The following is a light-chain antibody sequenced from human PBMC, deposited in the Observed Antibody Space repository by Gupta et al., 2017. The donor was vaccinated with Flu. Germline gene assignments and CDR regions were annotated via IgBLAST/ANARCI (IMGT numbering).Light chain of an antibody. CDR2: AAS. CDR1: QGIGTD. J-gene: IGKJ2*01. Sequence: QAPSSLWTSVGDRVTITCRASQGIGTDFGWYLQKPGKAPKLLIYAASTLHSGVPSRFSGSGSGTDFTLTISSLQPEDFATYYCLQYYNYPYTFGEGTKLEIK. CDR3: LQYYNYPYT. V-gene: IGKV1-6*01.